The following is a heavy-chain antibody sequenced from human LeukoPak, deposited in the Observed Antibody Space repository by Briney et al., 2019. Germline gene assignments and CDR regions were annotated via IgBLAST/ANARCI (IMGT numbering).Heavy chain of an antibody. CDR3: ARGLAYCGGDCYSGRPIYYFDY. CDR2: IYSGGST. V-gene: IGHV3-53*04. D-gene: IGHD2-21*02. Sequence: GGSLRLSCAASGFTVSSNYMSWVRQAPGKGLEWVSVIYSGGSTYYADSVKGRFTISRHNSKNTLYLQMNSLRSEDTAVYYCARGLAYCGGDCYSGRPIYYFDYWGQGTLVTVSS. J-gene: IGHJ4*02. CDR1: GFTVSSNY.